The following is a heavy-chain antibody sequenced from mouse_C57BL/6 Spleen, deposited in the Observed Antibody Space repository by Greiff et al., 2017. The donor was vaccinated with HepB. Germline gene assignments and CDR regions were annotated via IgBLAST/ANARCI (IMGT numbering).Heavy chain of an antibody. CDR1: GYTFTDYN. J-gene: IGHJ3*01. CDR2: INPNNGGT. D-gene: IGHD2-4*01. V-gene: IGHV1-22*01. Sequence: VQLQQSGPELVKPGASVKMSCKASGYTFTDYNMHWVKQSHGKSLEWIGYINPNNGGTSYNQKFKGKATLTVNKSSSTAYMELRSLTSEDSAVYYCARPGDYDGRGVFAYWGQGTLVTVSA. CDR3: ARPGDYDGRGVFAY.